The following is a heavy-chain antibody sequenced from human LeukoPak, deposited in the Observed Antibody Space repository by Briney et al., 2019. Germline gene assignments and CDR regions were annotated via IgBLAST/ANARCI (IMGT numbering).Heavy chain of an antibody. Sequence: GGSLRLSCAASGFTFSSYAMSWVRHSPGKGLEWVSSISGSGGITYYADSVKGRFTISRDNSKNALYVQMNSLRGDDTAVYYCANLGVVNYGRAQLDYWGQGTLVTVSS. CDR1: GFTFSSYA. V-gene: IGHV3-23*01. CDR3: ANLGVVNYGRAQLDY. D-gene: IGHD2-21*01. J-gene: IGHJ4*02. CDR2: ISGSGGIT.